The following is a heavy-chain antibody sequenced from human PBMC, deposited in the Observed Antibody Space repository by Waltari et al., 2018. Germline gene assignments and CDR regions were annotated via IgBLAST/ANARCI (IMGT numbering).Heavy chain of an antibody. Sequence: EVQLVESGGGLVKPGGSLRLSCAASGFTFSSYSMNWVRQAPGKGLEWFSSISSSSYIYCEDSVKGRFTISRDNAKSSRYLQMNSLRAEDTAVYYCARGRGAYCGGDCSSGYYYYMDVWGKGTTVTVSS. CDR1: GFTFSSYS. V-gene: IGHV3-21*01. CDR2: ISSSSYI. CDR3: ARGRGAYCGGDCSSGYYYYMDV. D-gene: IGHD2-21*01. J-gene: IGHJ6*03.